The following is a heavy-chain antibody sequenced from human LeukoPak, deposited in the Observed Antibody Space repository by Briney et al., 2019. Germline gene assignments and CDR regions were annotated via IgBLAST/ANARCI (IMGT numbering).Heavy chain of an antibody. V-gene: IGHV4-34*01. Sequence: PSETLSLTCAVYGGSFSGYYWSWLRQPPGKGLEWLGEINHSGSTNYNPSLKSRVTISVDTSKNQFSLKLSSVTAADTAVYYCARAAPYYGDDAFDIWGQGTMVTVSS. D-gene: IGHD4-17*01. CDR1: GGSFSGYY. CDR3: ARAAPYYGDDAFDI. J-gene: IGHJ3*02. CDR2: INHSGST.